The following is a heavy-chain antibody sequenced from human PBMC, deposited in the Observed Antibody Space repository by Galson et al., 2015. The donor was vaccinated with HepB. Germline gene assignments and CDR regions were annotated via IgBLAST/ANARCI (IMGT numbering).Heavy chain of an antibody. CDR3: AGDRDWLLADILFDY. Sequence: SVKVSCKASGYTFTSYGISWVRQAPGQGLEWMGWISAYNGNTNYAQKLQGRVTMTTDTSTSTAYMELRSLRSDDTAVYYCAGDRDWLLADILFDYWGQGTLVTVSS. V-gene: IGHV1-18*01. CDR1: GYTFTSYG. CDR2: ISAYNGNT. D-gene: IGHD3-9*01. J-gene: IGHJ4*02.